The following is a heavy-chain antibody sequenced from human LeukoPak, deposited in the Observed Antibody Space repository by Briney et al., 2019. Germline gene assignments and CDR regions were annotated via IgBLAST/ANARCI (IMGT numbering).Heavy chain of an antibody. CDR3: ARFCVVAYCGGDCYSCDAFDI. CDR2: IYTSGST. V-gene: IGHV4-4*07. J-gene: IGHJ3*02. D-gene: IGHD2-21*01. Sequence: PSETLSLXCTVSGGSSSGYYWSWIRRPPGKGLESIGRIYTSGSTNYNPSLKSRVTMSVDTSKNQFSLKLSSVTAADTAVYYCARFCVVAYCGGDCYSCDAFDIWGQGTMVTVSS. CDR1: GGSSSGYY.